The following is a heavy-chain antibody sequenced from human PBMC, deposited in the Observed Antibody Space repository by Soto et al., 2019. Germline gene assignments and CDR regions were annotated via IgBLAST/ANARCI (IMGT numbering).Heavy chain of an antibody. Sequence: EVQLLQSGGGLVRPGRSLTLSCAASGFTFTTYAMTWVRQAPGKGLEWVSSVTANGGRTYYADSVKGRFTISRGSSKNPLWLQMNSRRPDDAAVYYCAKDRQREGPTFFFPPVSTPDGMDVGGQGTTVTVSS. V-gene: IGHV3-23*01. J-gene: IGHJ6*02. CDR2: VTANGGRT. D-gene: IGHD6-25*01. CDR1: GFTFTTYA. CDR3: AKDRQREGPTFFFPPVSTPDGMDV.